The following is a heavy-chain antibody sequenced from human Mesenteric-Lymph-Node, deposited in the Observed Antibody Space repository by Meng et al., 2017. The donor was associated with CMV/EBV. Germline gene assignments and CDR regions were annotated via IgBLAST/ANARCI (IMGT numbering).Heavy chain of an antibody. CDR1: GGSISSSSYY. CDR2: IYYSGST. Sequence: VSGGSISSSSYYWGWIRQPPGKGLECIGNIYYSGSTYYNPSLKSRVTISVDTSKNQFSLKLTSVTAADTAVYYCARQGMAAAGRFDYWGQGTLVTVSS. J-gene: IGHJ4*02. D-gene: IGHD6-13*01. V-gene: IGHV4-39*01. CDR3: ARQGMAAAGRFDY.